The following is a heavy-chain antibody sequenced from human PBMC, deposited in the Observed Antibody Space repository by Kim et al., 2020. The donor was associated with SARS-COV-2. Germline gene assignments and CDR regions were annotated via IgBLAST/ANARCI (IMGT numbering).Heavy chain of an antibody. D-gene: IGHD2-8*01. J-gene: IGHJ6*01. CDR3: ARGHALYCTNGVCYGGYY. CDR1: GGSFSGYY. V-gene: IGHV4-34*01. CDR2: INHSGST. Sequence: SETLSLTCAVYGGSFSGYYWSWIRQPPGKGLEWIGEINHSGSTNYNPSLKSRVTISVDTSKNQFSLKLSSVTAADTAVYYCARGHALYCTNGVCYGGYY.